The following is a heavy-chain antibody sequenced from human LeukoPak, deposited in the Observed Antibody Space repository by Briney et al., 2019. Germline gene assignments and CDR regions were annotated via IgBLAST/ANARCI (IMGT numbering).Heavy chain of an antibody. CDR3: ARGGIPAAISMNWFDP. Sequence: PSETLSLTCTVSGGSISSYYWSWIRQPAGKGLEWIGRIYTSGITSYNPSFKCRVTMSVDTSKNQFSLKLISVTAADTAVYYCARGGIPAAISMNWFDPWGQGTLVTVSS. D-gene: IGHD2-2*01. V-gene: IGHV4-4*07. CDR2: IYTSGIT. J-gene: IGHJ5*02. CDR1: GGSISSYY.